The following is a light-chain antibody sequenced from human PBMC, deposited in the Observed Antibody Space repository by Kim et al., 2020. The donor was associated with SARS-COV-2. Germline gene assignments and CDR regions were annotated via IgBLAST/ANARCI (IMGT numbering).Light chain of an antibody. CDR2: YVA. J-gene: IGKJ3*01. V-gene: IGKV1-5*01. CDR3: QQYLSSAPSVS. Sequence: VADRVTITCRASGNIVRWLAWYQQKPGKAPKLLIYYVASLESGVPSRFSGSGSGTEFTLTISSLQPDDFATYFCQQYLSSAPSVSFGAGTKVDIK. CDR1: GNIVRW.